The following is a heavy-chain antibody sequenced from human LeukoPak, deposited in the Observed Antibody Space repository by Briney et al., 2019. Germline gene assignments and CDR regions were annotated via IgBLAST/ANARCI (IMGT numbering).Heavy chain of an antibody. Sequence: GGSLRLSCAASGFTFSSYAISWVRQAPGQGLEWMGGIIPIFGTANYAQKFQGRVTITADESTSTAYMEPSSLRSEDTAVYYCARDPGGRYSPSGTTGDYWGQGTLVTVSS. J-gene: IGHJ4*02. CDR1: GFTFSSYA. CDR2: IIPIFGTA. CDR3: ARDPGGRYSPSGTTGDY. D-gene: IGHD3-16*02. V-gene: IGHV1-69*01.